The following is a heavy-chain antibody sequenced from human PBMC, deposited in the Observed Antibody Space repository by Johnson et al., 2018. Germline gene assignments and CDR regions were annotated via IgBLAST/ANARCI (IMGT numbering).Heavy chain of an antibody. CDR2: LSSSGGST. D-gene: IGHD6-19*01. V-gene: IGHV3-64*01. J-gene: IGHJ3*02. CDR1: GFTFSSYA. Sequence: VQLVESGGGLVQPGGSLRLSCAASGFTFSSYAMHWVRQAPGQGLEYVSALSSSGGSTYYANALKGSFTIPRDNSKNTLSLQMGLLRAEDMAGYYCARAGYSSGWYGSDAFDIWGQGTMVTVSS. CDR3: ARAGYSSGWYGSDAFDI.